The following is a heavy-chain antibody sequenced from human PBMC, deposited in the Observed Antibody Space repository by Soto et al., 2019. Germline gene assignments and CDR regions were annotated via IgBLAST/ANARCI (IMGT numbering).Heavy chain of an antibody. J-gene: IGHJ6*02. D-gene: IGHD2-21*02. CDR3: ASTSAAPTLYCGGDCPHWDQGPPYYYYGMDV. CDR2: IYYSGST. CDR1: GGSISSSSYY. V-gene: IGHV4-39*01. Sequence: QLQLQESGPGLVKPSETLSLTCTVSGGSISSSSYYWGWIRQPPGKGLEWIGSIYYSGSTYYNPSLKSRVTISVDTSKNQFSLKLSSVTAADTAVYYCASTSAAPTLYCGGDCPHWDQGPPYYYYGMDVWGQGTTVTVSS.